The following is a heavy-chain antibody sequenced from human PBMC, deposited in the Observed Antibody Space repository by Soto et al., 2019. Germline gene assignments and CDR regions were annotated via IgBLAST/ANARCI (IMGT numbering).Heavy chain of an antibody. CDR3: ARDGDGDYPVAY. CDR2: ITSDGRST. D-gene: IGHD4-17*01. Sequence: EVQLVESGGGLVQPGGSLRLSCAASGFTFSRYWMHWVRQGPGKGLVWVARITSDGRSTGYADSVKGRFTISRDNAKNTLYLQINSLRAEDTAVYYCARDGDGDYPVAYWGQGTLVTVSS. J-gene: IGHJ4*02. V-gene: IGHV3-74*01. CDR1: GFTFSRYW.